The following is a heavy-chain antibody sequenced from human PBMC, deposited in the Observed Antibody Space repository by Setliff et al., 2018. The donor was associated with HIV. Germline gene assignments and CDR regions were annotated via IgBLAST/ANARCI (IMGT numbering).Heavy chain of an antibody. CDR3: ARDPSSGIYYDSSGQYFQN. CDR2: ISAYNGNT. CDR1: GYIFTSYG. V-gene: IGHV1-18*01. Sequence: ASVKVSCKASGYIFTSYGISWVRQAPGQGLEWMGWISAYNGNTNYAQKFQGRVSMTIDTSTSTAYMGLLSLRPDDTAVYFCARDPSSGIYYDSSGQYFQNWGQGTLVTVSS. J-gene: IGHJ1*01. D-gene: IGHD3-22*01.